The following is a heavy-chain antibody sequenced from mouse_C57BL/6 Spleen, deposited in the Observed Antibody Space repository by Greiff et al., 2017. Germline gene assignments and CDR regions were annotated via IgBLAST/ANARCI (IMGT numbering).Heavy chain of an antibody. V-gene: IGHV1-47*01. D-gene: IGHD1-1*01. Sequence: QVQLQQSGAELVKPGASVKMSCKASGYTFTTYPIEWMKQTHGKSLEWIGNFHPYNDDTKYNEKFKGKDTLTVEKSSSTVYLELSRLTSDDSAVYYGASGDYYGSSPFAYWGQGTLVTVSA. CDR3: ASGDYYGSSPFAY. CDR2: FHPYNDDT. CDR1: GYTFTTYP. J-gene: IGHJ3*01.